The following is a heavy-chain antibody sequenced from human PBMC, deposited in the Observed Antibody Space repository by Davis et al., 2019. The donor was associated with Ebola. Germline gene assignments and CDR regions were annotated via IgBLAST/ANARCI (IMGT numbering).Heavy chain of an antibody. CDR1: GGSISSGGYY. J-gene: IGHJ6*02. CDR2: IYYSGST. Sequence: SETLSLTCTVSGGSISSGGYYWSWIRQHPGKGLEWIGYIYYSGSTYYNPSLKSRVTISVDRSKNQFSLKLSSVTAADTAVYYCARVGDIVATMDSGYYYYGMDVWGQGTTVTVSS. V-gene: IGHV4-31*03. CDR3: ARVGDIVATMDSGYYYYGMDV. D-gene: IGHD5-12*01.